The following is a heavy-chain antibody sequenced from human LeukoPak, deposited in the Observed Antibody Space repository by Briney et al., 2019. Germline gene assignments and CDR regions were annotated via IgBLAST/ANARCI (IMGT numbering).Heavy chain of an antibody. CDR3: ARLASAMASSGYYYDWFDP. D-gene: IGHD3-22*01. J-gene: IGHJ5*02. V-gene: IGHV4-59*08. CDR1: GGSISSYY. CDR2: IYYSGRT. Sequence: SETLSLTWTVYGGSISSYYWSWIRQLPGEGLEWNGYIYYSGRTHYIPSHKRRVTISVDTSKNQSSLTLSSVTAADTAVYYCARLASAMASSGYYYDWFDPWGQGTLVTVSS.